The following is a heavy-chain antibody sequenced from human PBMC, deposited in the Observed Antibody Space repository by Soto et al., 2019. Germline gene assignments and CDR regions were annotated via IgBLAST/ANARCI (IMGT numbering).Heavy chain of an antibody. V-gene: IGHV3-48*03. Sequence: XGSLKLSCAAAGFTFSSYEMNWVRQAPGKGLEWVSYISSSGSTIYYADPVKGRFTISRDNAKNSLYLQMNSLRAEDTAVYYCARDGAYCTNGVCYTGFDYWGQGTLVTVSS. D-gene: IGHD2-8*01. CDR1: GFTFSSYE. CDR2: ISSSGSTI. CDR3: ARDGAYCTNGVCYTGFDY. J-gene: IGHJ4*02.